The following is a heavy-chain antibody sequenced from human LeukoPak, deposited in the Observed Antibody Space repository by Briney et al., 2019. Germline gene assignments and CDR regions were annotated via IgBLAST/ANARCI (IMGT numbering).Heavy chain of an antibody. CDR1: GFTFSDHY. Sequence: TGGSLRLSCAASGFTFSDHYMTWIRQAPGKGLEWVSYISTTSSFTKYADSVKGRFTISRDNAKNSLYLQMNSLRAEDTAVYYCARDLGGHGSWGQGTLATVSS. D-gene: IGHD1-26*01. CDR3: ARDLGGHGS. CDR2: ISTTSSFT. J-gene: IGHJ4*02. V-gene: IGHV3-11*06.